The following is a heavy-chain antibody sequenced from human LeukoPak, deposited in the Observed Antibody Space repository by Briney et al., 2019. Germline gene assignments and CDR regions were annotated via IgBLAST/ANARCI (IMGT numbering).Heavy chain of an antibody. CDR3: AKAYNYGSGSYYSFFDN. V-gene: IGHV3-23*01. D-gene: IGHD3-10*01. CDR2: INPSGGDT. CDR1: LFTFSSYA. Sequence: GGSLRLSCAVSLFTFSSYAMTWVRQAPGKGLEWVSTINPSGGDTYYADSVRGRFTISRDNSKETLYLQMDSLRAEDTAVYYCAKAYNYGSGSYYSFFDNWGQGTLVTVSS. J-gene: IGHJ4*02.